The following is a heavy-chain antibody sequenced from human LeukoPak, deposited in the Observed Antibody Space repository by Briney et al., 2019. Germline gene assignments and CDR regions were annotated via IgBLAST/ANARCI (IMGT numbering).Heavy chain of an antibody. CDR2: INPNSGVT. J-gene: IGHJ4*02. D-gene: IGHD4-17*01. CDR1: GYTFTAYY. Sequence: ASVKVSCKASGYTFTAYYMHWVRQAPGQGLEWMGWINPNSGVTTYAQNFEGRVTMTRDTSISTAYMELSRLKSDDTAVYYCARAATVTCRYYSDYWGQGTLVTVSS. CDR3: ARAATVTCRYYSDY. V-gene: IGHV1-2*02.